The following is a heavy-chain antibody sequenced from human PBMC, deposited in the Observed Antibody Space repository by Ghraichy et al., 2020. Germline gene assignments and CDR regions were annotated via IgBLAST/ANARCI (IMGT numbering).Heavy chain of an antibody. J-gene: IGHJ4*02. CDR1: GYTFTSYG. V-gene: IGHV1-18*01. CDR3: TREVSWSEEY. D-gene: IGHD6-13*01. CDR2: ISGYNGDT. Sequence: ASVKVSCKASGYTFTSYGITWVRQAPGQGLEWMGWISGYNGDTIYAQNLQGRVSMTTDTFTRTVYMELTSLRSDDTAVYYCTREVSWSEEYWGQGTLVTVSS.